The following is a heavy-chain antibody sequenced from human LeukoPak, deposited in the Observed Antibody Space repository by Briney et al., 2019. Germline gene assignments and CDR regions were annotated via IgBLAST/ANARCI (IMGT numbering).Heavy chain of an antibody. CDR1: GFTFGSYW. CDR2: ISNSGSDT. V-gene: IGHV3-21*05. CDR3: GRGHYHAMDV. Sequence: GGSLRLSCAASGFTFGSYWMSWVRQAPGKGLEWLSYISNSGSDTYYADSVKGRFTTSRDNAKNTLYLQMNSLRAEDTAVYYCGRGHYHAMDVWGQGTTDTLSS. D-gene: IGHD3-10*01. J-gene: IGHJ6*02.